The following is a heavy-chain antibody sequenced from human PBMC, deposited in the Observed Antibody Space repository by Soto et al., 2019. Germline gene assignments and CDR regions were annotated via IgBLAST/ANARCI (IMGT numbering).Heavy chain of an antibody. CDR2: INAGNGNT. Sequence: GASVKVSCKASGYTFTSYAMHWVRQAPGQRPERMGWINAGNGNTKYSQKFQGRVTITRDTSASTAYMELSSLRSEDTAVYYCARAPPYCSGGSCYPNNWFDPWGQGTLVTVSS. J-gene: IGHJ5*02. CDR3: ARAPPYCSGGSCYPNNWFDP. CDR1: GYTFTSYA. D-gene: IGHD2-15*01. V-gene: IGHV1-3*01.